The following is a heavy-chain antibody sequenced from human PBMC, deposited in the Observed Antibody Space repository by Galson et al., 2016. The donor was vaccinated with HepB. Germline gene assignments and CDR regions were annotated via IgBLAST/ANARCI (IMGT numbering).Heavy chain of an antibody. CDR2: VSHSGDT. J-gene: IGHJ1*01. CDR3: ARHDSAIFHH. D-gene: IGHD2-21*02. CDR1: GGSINNKNYY. Sequence: SETLSLTCTVSGGSINNKNYYWGWIRQSPGKGLEWIGYVSHSGDTSYNPSLKSRVTMSVDTSKNQFSLNLSSVTAADSAVYYCARHDSAIFHHWGPGTLVTVSS. V-gene: IGHV4-61*05.